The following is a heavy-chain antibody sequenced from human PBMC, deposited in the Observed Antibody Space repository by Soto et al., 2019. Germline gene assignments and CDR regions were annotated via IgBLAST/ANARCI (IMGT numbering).Heavy chain of an antibody. Sequence: QVQLVESGGGVVQPGRSLRLSCAASGFTFSSYGMHWVRQAPGKGLEWVAVIWYDGSNKYYADSVKGRFTISRDNSKNTLYLQMNSLRAEDTAVYYCARDIARLWCGERWYAFDIWGQGTMVTVSS. D-gene: IGHD3-10*01. J-gene: IGHJ3*02. CDR2: IWYDGSNK. CDR1: GFTFSSYG. CDR3: ARDIARLWCGERWYAFDI. V-gene: IGHV3-33*01.